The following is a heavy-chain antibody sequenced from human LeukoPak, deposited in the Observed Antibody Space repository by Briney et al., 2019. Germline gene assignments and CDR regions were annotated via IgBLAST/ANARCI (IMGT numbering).Heavy chain of an antibody. Sequence: GGSLRLSCTASGFAFADHAVSWVRQAPGKGLEWVGFVRTNSYGATTEYAASARGRFTISRDDSKNIAYLQMNSLRAEDTAVYYCARETRVTIFGVVTTPLDYWGQGTLVTVSS. CDR3: ARETRVTIFGVVTTPLDY. J-gene: IGHJ4*02. CDR1: GFAFADHA. D-gene: IGHD3-3*01. CDR2: VRTNSYGATT. V-gene: IGHV3-49*04.